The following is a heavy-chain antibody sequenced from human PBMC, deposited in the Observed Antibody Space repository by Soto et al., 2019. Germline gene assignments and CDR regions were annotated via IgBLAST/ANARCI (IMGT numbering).Heavy chain of an antibody. J-gene: IGHJ4*02. Sequence: QITLKESGPTLVKPTQTITLTCTFSGFSLSTSGVGVGWIRQPPGKALEWLALIYWNAHKLYSPSLKSRLTITKDTSKNQVVLTMTNMDPVDTATYYCAHRYDYGEMRFWGQGSLVTVSS. CDR2: IYWNAHK. D-gene: IGHD3-16*01. V-gene: IGHV2-5*01. CDR1: GFSLSTSGVG. CDR3: AHRYDYGEMRF.